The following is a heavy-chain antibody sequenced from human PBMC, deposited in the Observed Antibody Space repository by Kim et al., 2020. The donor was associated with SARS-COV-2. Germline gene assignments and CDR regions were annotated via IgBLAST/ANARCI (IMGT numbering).Heavy chain of an antibody. CDR1: GFTFSSYS. Sequence: GGSLRLSCAASGFTFSSYSMHWVRQAPGKGLEWVSSISSSSSYIYYADSVKGRFTISRDNAKNSLYLQMNSLRAEDTAVYYCARDGGYCSGACRHRIPNGMDVWGQGTTVTVSS. J-gene: IGHJ6*02. CDR3: ARDGGYCSGACRHRIPNGMDV. V-gene: IGHV3-21*01. D-gene: IGHD2-15*01. CDR2: ISSSSSYI.